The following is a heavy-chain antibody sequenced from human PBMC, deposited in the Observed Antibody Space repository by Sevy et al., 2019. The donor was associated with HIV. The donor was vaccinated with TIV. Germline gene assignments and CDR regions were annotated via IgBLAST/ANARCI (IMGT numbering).Heavy chain of an antibody. D-gene: IGHD3-22*01. CDR3: ARYTYYYDSSGYYEWFDP. J-gene: IGHJ5*02. CDR1: GFTFSSYS. CDR2: ISSSSSTI. V-gene: IGHV3-48*02. Sequence: GGSLRLSCAASGFTFSSYSMNWVRQAPGKGLEWVSYISSSSSTIYYADSVKGRFTISRDNAKNSLYLQMNSLRDEDTAVYDCARYTYYYDSSGYYEWFDPWGQGTLVTVSS.